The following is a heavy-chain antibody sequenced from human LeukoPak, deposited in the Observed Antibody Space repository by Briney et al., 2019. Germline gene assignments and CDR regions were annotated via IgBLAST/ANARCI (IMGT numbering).Heavy chain of an antibody. J-gene: IGHJ4*02. D-gene: IGHD3-22*01. CDR1: GFTFSRYT. V-gene: IGHV3-7*01. CDR3: ARDYGSSGYKFDY. Sequence: GGSLRLSCAASGFTFSRYTMSWVRQAPGKGLEWVANIKQDGSEKYYVDSVKGRFTISRDNAKNSLYLQMNSLRAEDTAVYYCARDYGSSGYKFDYWGQGTLVTVSS. CDR2: IKQDGSEK.